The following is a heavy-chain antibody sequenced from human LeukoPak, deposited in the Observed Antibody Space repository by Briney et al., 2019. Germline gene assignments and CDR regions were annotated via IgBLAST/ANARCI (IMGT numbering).Heavy chain of an antibody. Sequence: SETLSLTCTVSGGSISSGSYYWTWIRQPPGKGLEWIGEAAHSGTTKYNPSLNSRVTISLDTSKSQFSLKLRSVTAADTAIYYCARRLVRPPFYYLDVWGNGTMVTISS. D-gene: IGHD6-13*01. CDR1: GGSISSGSYY. V-gene: IGHV4-39*07. CDR2: AAHSGTT. CDR3: ARRLVRPPFYYLDV. J-gene: IGHJ6*03.